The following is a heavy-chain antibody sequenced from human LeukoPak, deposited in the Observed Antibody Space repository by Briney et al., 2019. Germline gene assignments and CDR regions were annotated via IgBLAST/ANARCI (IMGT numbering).Heavy chain of an antibody. J-gene: IGHJ4*02. CDR3: ASSSWYGRIDY. Sequence: SETLSLTCTVSGGSTSSYYLSWIRQPPGKGLEWIGYIYYSGSTNYNPSLKSRVTISVDTSKNQFSLKLSSVNAADTAVYYCASSSWYGRIDYWGQGTLVTVSS. CDR1: GGSTSSYY. V-gene: IGHV4-59*08. D-gene: IGHD6-13*01. CDR2: IYYSGST.